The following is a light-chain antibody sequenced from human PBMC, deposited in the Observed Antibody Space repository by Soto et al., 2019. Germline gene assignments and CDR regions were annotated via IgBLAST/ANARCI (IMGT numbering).Light chain of an antibody. CDR3: QRYNNWPLT. Sequence: EIVLTQSPATLSLSPGERATLSCRASQSVSSYLAWYQQKPGQAPRLLIYDASNRATGIPARFSGSGSGTEFTLSINSLQSEDFAVYYCQRYNNWPLTFGAGTKVDIK. V-gene: IGKV3-11*01. J-gene: IGKJ4*01. CDR2: DAS. CDR1: QSVSSY.